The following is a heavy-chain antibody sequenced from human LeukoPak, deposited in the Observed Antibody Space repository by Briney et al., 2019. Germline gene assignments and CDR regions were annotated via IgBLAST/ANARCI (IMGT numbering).Heavy chain of an antibody. CDR2: IIPIFGTA. CDR3: ARDDYSTTAGYYYYGMDV. J-gene: IGHJ6*02. Sequence: ASVKVSCKASGGTFSSYAISWVRQAPGQGLEWMGGIIPIFGTANYAQKFQGRVTITADESTSTAYMELSSLRSEDTAVYYCARDDYSTTAGYYYYGMDVWGQGTTVTVSS. CDR1: GGTFSSYA. D-gene: IGHD4-11*01. V-gene: IGHV1-69*13.